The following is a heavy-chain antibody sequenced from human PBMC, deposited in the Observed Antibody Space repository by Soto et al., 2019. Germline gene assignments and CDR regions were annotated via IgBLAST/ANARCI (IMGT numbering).Heavy chain of an antibody. Sequence: EVQLVESGGTLVQPGRSLRLSCAASGFSFDEYAMHWVRPVPGKGLEWVSGVSWNSGTVGYGDSVKGRFTISRDNDKNSLYLQMNSLRAEDTAMYYCAKGFCSSAKCYTYSYMDVWGKGTAVTVSS. D-gene: IGHD2-2*01. J-gene: IGHJ6*03. CDR3: AKGFCSSAKCYTYSYMDV. CDR2: VSWNSGTV. V-gene: IGHV3-9*01. CDR1: GFSFDEYA.